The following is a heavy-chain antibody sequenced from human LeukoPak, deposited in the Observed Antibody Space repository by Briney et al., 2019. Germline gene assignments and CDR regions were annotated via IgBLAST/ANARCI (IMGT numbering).Heavy chain of an antibody. CDR2: IGSSGSTI. D-gene: IGHD3-10*01. Sequence: GGSLRLSCAASGFTFSSYEMIWVRQAPGKGLEWVSYIGSSGSTISYADSVKGRFTISRDTSKNTLYLQMNSLRAEDTAVYYCAKGPGLTHGSGSPDYWGQGTLVTVSS. CDR3: AKGPGLTHGSGSPDY. V-gene: IGHV3-48*03. J-gene: IGHJ4*02. CDR1: GFTFSSYE.